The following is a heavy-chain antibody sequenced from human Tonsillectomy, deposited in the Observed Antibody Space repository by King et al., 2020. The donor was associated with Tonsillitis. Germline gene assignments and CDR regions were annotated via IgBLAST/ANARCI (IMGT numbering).Heavy chain of an antibody. Sequence: QLQESGPGLVKPSQTLSLTCTVSGGSISSGGYYWSWIRQHPGKGLEWIGYIYYSGSTYYNPSLKSLVTISVDTSKNQFSLKLSSVTAADTAVYYCASVTDTYYDFWSGYSGNYYFDYWGQGTLVTVSS. CDR1: GGSISSGGYY. V-gene: IGHV4-31*01. J-gene: IGHJ4*02. D-gene: IGHD3-3*01. CDR3: ASVTDTYYDFWSGYSGNYYFDY. CDR2: IYYSGST.